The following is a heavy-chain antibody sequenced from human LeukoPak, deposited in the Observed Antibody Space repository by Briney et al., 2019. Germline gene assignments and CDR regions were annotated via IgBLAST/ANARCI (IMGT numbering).Heavy chain of an antibody. CDR1: GNTFTKYA. CDR3: AKDWTSGSYPSFDY. CDR2: ISGSGGST. V-gene: IGHV3-23*01. D-gene: IGHD1-26*01. J-gene: IGHJ4*02. Sequence: GGSLRLSCAASGNTFTKYAMGWVRQAPGKGLEWVSAISGSGGSTYYADSVKGRFTISRDNSKNTLYLQMNSLRAEDTAVYYCAKDWTSGSYPSFDYWGQGTLVTVSS.